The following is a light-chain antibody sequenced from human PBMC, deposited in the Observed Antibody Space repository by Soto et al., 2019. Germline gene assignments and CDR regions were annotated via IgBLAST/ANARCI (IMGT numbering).Light chain of an antibody. CDR1: SGHINHS. Sequence: QPVLTQSSSASASLGSSVKLTCTLSSGHINHSIAWHQQQPGKAPRYLMKLEGSVRYNKERGVPDRFSGSSSGADRYLTLSNLQFEDEADYYCETWDSKLRVFGGGTKLTVL. J-gene: IGLJ3*02. V-gene: IGLV4-60*02. CDR3: ETWDSKLRV. CDR2: LEGSVRY.